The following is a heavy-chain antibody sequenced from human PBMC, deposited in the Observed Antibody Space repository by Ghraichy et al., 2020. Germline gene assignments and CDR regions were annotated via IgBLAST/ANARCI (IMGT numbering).Heavy chain of an antibody. CDR1: GFTFSTYG. Sequence: GGSLRLSCAASGFTFSTYGMHWVRQAPGKGLEWLAVIWYDGNSKYYADSVKGRFTITRDNSKNPLDPQMNSLRVGEPAVYDCVLGDRSGNHEYDYYGMEVWGQGTTVTVSS. CDR3: VLGDRSGNHEYDYYGMEV. CDR2: IWYDGNSK. D-gene: IGHD3-10*01. J-gene: IGHJ6*02. V-gene: IGHV3-33*01.